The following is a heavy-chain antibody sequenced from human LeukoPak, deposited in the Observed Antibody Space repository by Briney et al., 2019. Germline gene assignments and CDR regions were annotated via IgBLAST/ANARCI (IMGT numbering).Heavy chain of an antibody. J-gene: IGHJ3*02. V-gene: IGHV4-59*12. CDR2: IYYSGST. CDR1: GGSISSYY. Sequence: SETLSLTCTVFGGSISSYYWSWIRQPPGKGLEWIGYIYYSGSTYYNPSLKSRVTISVDTSKNQFSLKLSSVTAADTAVYYCARVRAARPDDAFDIWGQGTMVTVSS. CDR3: ARVRAARPDDAFDI. D-gene: IGHD6-6*01.